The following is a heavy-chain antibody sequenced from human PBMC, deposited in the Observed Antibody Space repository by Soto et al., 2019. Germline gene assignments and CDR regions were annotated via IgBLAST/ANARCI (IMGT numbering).Heavy chain of an antibody. CDR3: ASGDYGDYRAYFYYGLDV. Sequence: VHLVKSGAGVKKPGSSVRVSCKASGATFSTFPITGVGQAPGQGLQWMGGSIPIFDTPNYAQNFQGRVTITADESTSTAYLELSGLRSEDTAVYYCASGDYGDYRAYFYYGLDVWGQGTTVTVPS. CDR2: SIPIFDTP. CDR1: GATFSTFP. V-gene: IGHV1-69*01. D-gene: IGHD4-17*01. J-gene: IGHJ6*02.